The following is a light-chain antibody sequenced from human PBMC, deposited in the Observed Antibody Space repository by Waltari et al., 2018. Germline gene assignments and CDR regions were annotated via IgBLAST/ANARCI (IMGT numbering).Light chain of an antibody. CDR1: ERINSW. CDR2: KAS. CDR3: QQYRISPWT. Sequence: DIQMTQSPSTLSAFVVDTVTIPCRASERINSWLAWYQEKPGKAPKLLIQKASNLESGVPSRFSGSGSGTEFTLTISSLQADDFASYYCQQYRISPWTFGQGTKVEI. J-gene: IGKJ1*01. V-gene: IGKV1-5*03.